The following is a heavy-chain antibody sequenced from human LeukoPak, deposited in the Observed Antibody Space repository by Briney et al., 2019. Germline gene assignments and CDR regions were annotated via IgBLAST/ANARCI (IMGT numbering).Heavy chain of an antibody. CDR1: GFTFTDYS. J-gene: IGHJ6*03. V-gene: IGHV3-21*01. CDR2: ISTVSTYT. D-gene: IGHD6-25*01. CDR3: ARNGSGFYYYYYMDV. Sequence: GGSLRLSCAASGFTFTDYSMTWVRQAPGKGLEWVSSISTVSTYTFYSDSVKGRFTISRDNRKNTLYLQMSSLSAEDTAVYYCARNGSGFYYYYYMDVWGRGTAVTVSS.